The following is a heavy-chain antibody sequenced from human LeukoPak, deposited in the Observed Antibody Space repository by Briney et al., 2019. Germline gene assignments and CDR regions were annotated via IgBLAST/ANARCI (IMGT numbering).Heavy chain of an antibody. V-gene: IGHV3-23*01. J-gene: IGHJ4*02. Sequence: GGSLRLSCAASGFSFSSYAMNWVRQAPGKGLEWVSIIFGNGDTTYYADSIKGRFTVSRDNSKDTLYLQMNDLRPDDTAIYYCAKRNTMVRGGPCFDYWGQGLLVTVSS. D-gene: IGHD3-10*01. CDR3: AKRNTMVRGGPCFDY. CDR1: GFSFSSYA. CDR2: IFGNGDTT.